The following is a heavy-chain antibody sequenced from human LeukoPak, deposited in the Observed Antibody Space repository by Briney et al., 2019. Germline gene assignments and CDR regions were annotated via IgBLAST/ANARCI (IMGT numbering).Heavy chain of an antibody. J-gene: IGHJ4*02. D-gene: IGHD2-15*01. CDR1: GFTFSSYG. CDR2: IWYDGSNK. V-gene: IGHV3-33*01. Sequence: GGSLRLSCAASGFTFSSYGMHWVRQAPGKGLEWVAVIWYDGSNKYYADSVKGRFTISRDNSKNTLYLQMNSLRAEDTAVYYCARSMVAATLDYWGQGTLVTVSS. CDR3: ARSMVAATLDY.